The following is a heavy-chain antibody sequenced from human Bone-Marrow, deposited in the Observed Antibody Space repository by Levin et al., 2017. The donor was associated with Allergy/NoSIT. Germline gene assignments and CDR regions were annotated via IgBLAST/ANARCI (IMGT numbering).Heavy chain of an antibody. CDR1: GFTFSDYY. J-gene: IGHJ4*02. Sequence: GESLKISCAASGFTFSDYYMSWIRQAPGKGLEWVSYISSSGSTIYYADSVKGRFTISRDNAKNSLYLQMNSLRAEDTAVYYCALLGSGYSVSPIDYWGQGTLVTVSS. D-gene: IGHD3-3*01. V-gene: IGHV3-11*01. CDR2: ISSSGSTI. CDR3: ALLGSGYSVSPIDY.